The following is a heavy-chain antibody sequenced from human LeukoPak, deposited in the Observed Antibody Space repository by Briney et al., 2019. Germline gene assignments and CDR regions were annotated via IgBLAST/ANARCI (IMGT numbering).Heavy chain of an antibody. Sequence: GGSLRLSCAASGFTFSSYAMSWVRQAPGKGLEWVSAISGSGGNTYYADSVKGRFTISRDNAKNSLYLQMNSLRVEDTAVYYCARLGTVVVVRDPGYWGQGTLVTVSS. V-gene: IGHV3-23*01. CDR2: ISGSGGNT. CDR1: GFTFSSYA. J-gene: IGHJ4*02. D-gene: IGHD4-23*01. CDR3: ARLGTVVVVRDPGY.